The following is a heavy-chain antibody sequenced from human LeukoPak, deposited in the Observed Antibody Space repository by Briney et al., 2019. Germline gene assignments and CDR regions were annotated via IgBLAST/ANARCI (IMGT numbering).Heavy chain of an antibody. V-gene: IGHV1-2*02. D-gene: IGHD5-18*01. Sequence: ASVKVSCKASGYTFTGYYMHWVRQAPGQGLEWMGWINPNSGGTNYAQKFQGRVTMTRDTSISTAYMELSRLRSDDTAVYYCARGNVGYSYYSYYYYYMDVWGKGTTVTVSS. CDR3: ARGNVGYSYYSYYYYYMDV. CDR1: GYTFTGYY. J-gene: IGHJ6*03. CDR2: INPNSGGT.